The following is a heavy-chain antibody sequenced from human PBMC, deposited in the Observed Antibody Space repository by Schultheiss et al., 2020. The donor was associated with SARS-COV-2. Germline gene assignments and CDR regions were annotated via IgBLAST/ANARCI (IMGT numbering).Heavy chain of an antibody. V-gene: IGHV3-21*01. CDR1: GFTFGAFA. D-gene: IGHD4-11*01. CDR3: ARGDQFLQRDDSLDI. CDR2: ISISSSHI. Sequence: GESLKISCSASGFTFGAFAMNWVRQAPGKGLEWVSSISISSSHIYYADSMKGRFTISRDNARNSLYLQMNSLRVEDTAVYYCARGDQFLQRDDSLDIWGRGTMVTFSS. J-gene: IGHJ3*02.